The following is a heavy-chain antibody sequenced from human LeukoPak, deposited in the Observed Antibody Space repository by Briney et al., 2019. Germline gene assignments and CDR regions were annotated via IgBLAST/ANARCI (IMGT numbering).Heavy chain of an antibody. V-gene: IGHV3-30*04. CDR1: GFTFSSYA. Sequence: GRSLRLSCAASGFTFSSYAMHWVRQAPGKGLEWVAVISYDGSNKYYADSVKGRFTISRDNSKNTLYLQMNSLRAEDTAVYHCARGNDYGDPSYYYGMDVWGKGTTVTVSS. D-gene: IGHD4-17*01. J-gene: IGHJ6*04. CDR2: ISYDGSNK. CDR3: ARGNDYGDPSYYYGMDV.